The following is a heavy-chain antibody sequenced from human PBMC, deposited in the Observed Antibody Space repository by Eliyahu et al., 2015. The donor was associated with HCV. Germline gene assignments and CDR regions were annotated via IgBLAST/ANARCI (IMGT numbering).Heavy chain of an antibody. Sequence: QLVQYGGKSVQPGRSLRLSCLXAGFSLXQYAMHWVRQXPGRGLEWVSSISANSDKLVYADSVKGRFTISRDNAKNFLYLQMNSLRPEDTALYYCVKDVQEELDLFAMDXWGQGTTVTVSS. D-gene: IGHD1-7*01. CDR2: ISANSDKL. J-gene: IGHJ6*02. V-gene: IGHV3-9*01. CDR1: GFSLXQYA. CDR3: VKDVQEELDLFAMDX.